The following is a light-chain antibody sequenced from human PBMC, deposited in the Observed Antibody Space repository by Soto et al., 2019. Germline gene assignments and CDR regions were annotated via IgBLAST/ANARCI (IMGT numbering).Light chain of an antibody. Sequence: QSVLTQSPSASGTPGQRVTISCSGSSSNIGSNTVNWYQQLPGTAPKLLIYDNSVRPSGVPDRFSGSKSGTSASLAISGLQSEDEADYYCAAWDDSLKEVFGGGTKLTVL. CDR3: AAWDDSLKEV. V-gene: IGLV1-44*01. J-gene: IGLJ2*01. CDR1: SSNIGSNT. CDR2: DNS.